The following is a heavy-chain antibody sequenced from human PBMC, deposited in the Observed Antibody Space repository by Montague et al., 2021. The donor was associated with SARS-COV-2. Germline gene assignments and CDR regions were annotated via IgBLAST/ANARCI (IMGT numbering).Heavy chain of an antibody. CDR3: ARGNRIAVAGTDFDY. CDR1: GGSISSSSYY. V-gene: IGHV4-39*07. D-gene: IGHD6-19*01. Sequence: SETLSLTCTVSGGSISSSSYYWGWIRQPPGKGLEWIGSIYYSGSTYYNPSLKSRVAISIDTSENQFSLKLSSVTAADTAVYYCARGNRIAVAGTDFDYWGQGTLVTVSS. CDR2: IYYSGST. J-gene: IGHJ4*02.